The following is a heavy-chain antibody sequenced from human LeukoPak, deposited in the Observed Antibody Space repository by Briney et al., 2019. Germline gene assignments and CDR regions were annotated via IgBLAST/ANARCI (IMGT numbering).Heavy chain of an antibody. CDR2: ITPIFGTA. CDR3: ARGGIAAILNWFDP. CDR1: GGTFSSYA. J-gene: IGHJ5*02. Sequence: GSSVKVSCKASGGTFSSYAISWVRQAPGQGLEWMGGITPIFGTANYAQKFQGRVTITADESTSTAYMELSSLRSEDTAVYYCARGGIAAILNWFDPWGQGTLVTVSS. D-gene: IGHD6-13*01. V-gene: IGHV1-69*01.